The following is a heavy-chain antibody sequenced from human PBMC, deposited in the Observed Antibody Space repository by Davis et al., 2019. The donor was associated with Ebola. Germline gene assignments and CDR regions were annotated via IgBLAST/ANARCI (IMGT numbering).Heavy chain of an antibody. CDR1: GYTFIDYY. Sequence: ASVKVSCKASGYTFIDYYMHWVRQAPGQGLEWMGWINPNNGATHFAQKFQGSVSVTRDTSISTAYLEVSRLRPDDTAVYYCVRDLSSVNYYTQAYQMDYWGQGTLVTVSS. V-gene: IGHV1-2*04. CDR2: INPNNGAT. CDR3: VRDLSSVNYYTQAYQMDY. D-gene: IGHD1-26*01. J-gene: IGHJ4*02.